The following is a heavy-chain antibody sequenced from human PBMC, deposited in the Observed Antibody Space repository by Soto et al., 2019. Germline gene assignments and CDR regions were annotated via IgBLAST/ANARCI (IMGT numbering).Heavy chain of an antibody. CDR2: ISGSGGST. D-gene: IGHD1-26*01. V-gene: IGHV3-23*01. CDR3: AKDTTAHRWEYYFDY. Sequence: PGGSLRLSCAASGFTFSSYAMSWVRQAPGEGLEWVSAISGSGGSTYYADSVKGRFTISRDNSKNTLYLQMNSLRAEDTAVYYCAKDTTAHRWEYYFDYWGQGTLVTVSS. J-gene: IGHJ4*02. CDR1: GFTFSSYA.